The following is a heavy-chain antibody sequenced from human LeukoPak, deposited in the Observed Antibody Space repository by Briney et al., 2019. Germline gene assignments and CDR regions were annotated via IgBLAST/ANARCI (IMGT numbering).Heavy chain of an antibody. CDR1: GYSISSGYY. J-gene: IGHJ6*03. D-gene: IGHD6-13*01. V-gene: IGHV4-38-2*02. CDR3: ARALEQHLYYYYYMDV. CDR2: IYHSGST. Sequence: SETLSLTCTVSGYSISSGYYWGWIRQPPGKGLEWIGSIYHSGSTYYNPSLKSRVTISVDTSKNQFSLKLSSVTAADTAVYYCARALEQHLYYYYYMDVWGKGTTVTVSS.